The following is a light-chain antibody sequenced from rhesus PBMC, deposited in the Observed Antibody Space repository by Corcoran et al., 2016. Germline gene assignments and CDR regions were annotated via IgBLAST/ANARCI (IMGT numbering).Light chain of an antibody. CDR3: QHGYGTPFT. J-gene: IGKJ3*01. Sequence: DIQMTQSPSSLSASVGDRVTITCRASENVNNYLNWYQRKPGKAPKLLIYKASTLESGVPSRFSGSGSGTDYTFTISSRQPEDVATYYCQHGYGTPFTFGPGTKLDIK. V-gene: IGKV1-74*01. CDR1: ENVNNY. CDR2: KAS.